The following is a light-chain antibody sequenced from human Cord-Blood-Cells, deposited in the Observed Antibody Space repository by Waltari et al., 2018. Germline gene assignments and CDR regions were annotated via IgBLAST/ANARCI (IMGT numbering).Light chain of an antibody. J-gene: IGKJ2*03. CDR2: KAS. Sequence: DTQMTKSPSTLSASVGDRATITCRPSQCISSWLAWYQQKPGKAPKLLIYKASSLESGVPSRFSGSGSGTEFTLTISSLQPDDFATYYCQQYNSYLYSFGQGTKLEIK. CDR3: QQYNSYLYS. CDR1: QCISSW. V-gene: IGKV1-5*03.